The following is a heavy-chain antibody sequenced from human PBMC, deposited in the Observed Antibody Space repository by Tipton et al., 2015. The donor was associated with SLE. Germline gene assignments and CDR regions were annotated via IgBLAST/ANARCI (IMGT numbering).Heavy chain of an antibody. CDR1: GGSISSNSNF. Sequence: TLSLTCTVSGGSISSNSNFWSWIRQPPGKGLEWIGYISYSGSTNYSPSLKSRVTISLDTSKTQFSLKLRSVTAADTAIYYCARGGYSSGWYGDYFVYCGQGTLVTVSS. CDR3: ARGGYSSGWYGDYFVY. V-gene: IGHV4-61*01. CDR2: ISYSGST. D-gene: IGHD6-19*01. J-gene: IGHJ4*02.